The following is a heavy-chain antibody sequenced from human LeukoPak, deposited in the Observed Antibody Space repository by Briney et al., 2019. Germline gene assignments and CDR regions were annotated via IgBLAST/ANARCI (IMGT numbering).Heavy chain of an antibody. CDR3: AKGLRWFGNFYFNFFDH. CDR1: GFTFSNYA. J-gene: IGHJ4*02. D-gene: IGHD3-10*01. V-gene: IGHV3-23*01. Sequence: PGGSLRLSCAAPGFTFSNYAMTWVRQAPGKGLEWVSAISGSGGNTYYADSVKGRFTISRDNSASALFLDMDSLRTEDTAVYFCAKGLRWFGNFYFNFFDHWGQGILVTVSS. CDR2: ISGSGGNT.